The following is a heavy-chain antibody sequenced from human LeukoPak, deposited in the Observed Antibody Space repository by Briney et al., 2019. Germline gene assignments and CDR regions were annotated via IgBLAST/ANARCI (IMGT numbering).Heavy chain of an antibody. CDR2: IIPIFGTA. J-gene: IGHJ6*03. CDR3: ARVGVQYCSGGSCYSVSYYYYYMDV. V-gene: IGHV1-69*13. D-gene: IGHD2-15*01. CDR1: GGTFSSYA. Sequence: SVKVSCKASGGTFSSYAISWVRQAPGQGLEWMGGIIPIFGTANYAQKFQGRVTITADESTSTGYMELSSLRSEDTAAYYCARVGVQYCSGGSCYSVSYYYYYMDVWGKGTTVTVSS.